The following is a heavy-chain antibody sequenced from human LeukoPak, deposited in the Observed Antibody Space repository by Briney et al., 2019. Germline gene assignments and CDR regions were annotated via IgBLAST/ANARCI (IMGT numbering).Heavy chain of an antibody. V-gene: IGHV5-51*01. Sequence: GESLQISCKGSGYSFTSYWIGWVRQMAGEGLEWMGIIYPGDSDTRYSPSFQGQVTILADKSISTAYLQWSSLKASDTAMYHCARRDSSSWYYWFDPWGQGTLVTVSS. D-gene: IGHD6-13*01. J-gene: IGHJ5*02. CDR3: ARRDSSSWYYWFDP. CDR2: IYPGDSDT. CDR1: GYSFTSYW.